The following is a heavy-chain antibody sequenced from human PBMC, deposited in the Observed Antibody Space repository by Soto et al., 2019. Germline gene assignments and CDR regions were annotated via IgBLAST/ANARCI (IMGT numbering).Heavy chain of an antibody. CDR2: INPNGGGA. D-gene: IGHD1-1*01. Sequence: ASVKISCKTSGYNFDGYYICWVRQAPGQGLEWVGWINPNGGGATYSQKFRGRAIVTRDTSIRTAYMELTSLKSDDTAIYYCARDRRPYNPSFYYYYAMDVWGQGTTVTVSS. CDR3: ARDRRPYNPSFYYYYAMDV. CDR1: GYNFDGYY. V-gene: IGHV1-2*02. J-gene: IGHJ6*02.